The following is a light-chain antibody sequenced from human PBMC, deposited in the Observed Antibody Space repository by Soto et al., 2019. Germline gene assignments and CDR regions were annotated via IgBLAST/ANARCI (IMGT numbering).Light chain of an antibody. CDR2: EGS. J-gene: IGLJ2*01. CDR1: SSDVGSYNL. Sequence: QSVLTQPASVSGSPGQSITISCTGTSSDVGSYNLVSWYQQHPGKAPKLMIYEGSKRPSGVSNRFSGFNSGNTASLTSSGLQAEDEADYYCCSYAGSSTYVVFGGGTKLTVL. V-gene: IGLV2-23*01. CDR3: CSYAGSSTYVV.